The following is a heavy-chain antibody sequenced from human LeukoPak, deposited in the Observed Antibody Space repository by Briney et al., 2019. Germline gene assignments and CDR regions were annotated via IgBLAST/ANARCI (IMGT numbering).Heavy chain of an antibody. CDR2: IYYSGST. J-gene: IGHJ3*02. CDR3: ARRVGSNDVFDI. Sequence: PSETLSLTCTVSGGSISSSSYYWGWIRQPPGKGLEWIGSIYYSGSTYYNPSLKSRVTISVDTSKNQFSLKLSSVTAADTAVYYCARRVGSNDVFDIWGQGTMVTVSS. V-gene: IGHV4-39*01. CDR1: GGSISSSSYY. D-gene: IGHD1-26*01.